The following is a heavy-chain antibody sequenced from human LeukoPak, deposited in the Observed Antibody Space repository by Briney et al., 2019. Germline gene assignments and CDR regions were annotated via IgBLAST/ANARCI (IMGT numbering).Heavy chain of an antibody. CDR1: GFTFSSYE. J-gene: IGHJ4*02. CDR2: ISSSGGTI. V-gene: IGHV3-48*03. CDR3: AKDKKVVTATPDY. Sequence: GGPLRLSCAASGFTFSSYEMNWVRQAPGKGLEWVSYISSSGGTIYYADSVKGRFTISRDNSKNTLYLQMNSLRAEDTAVYYCAKDKKVVTATPDYWGQGTLVTVSS. D-gene: IGHD2-21*02.